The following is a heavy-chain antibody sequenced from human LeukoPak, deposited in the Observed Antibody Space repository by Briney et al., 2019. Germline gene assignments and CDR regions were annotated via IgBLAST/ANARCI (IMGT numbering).Heavy chain of an antibody. D-gene: IGHD1-26*01. CDR1: GFTFSSYS. J-gene: IGHJ4*02. CDR2: ISYDGSNK. V-gene: IGHV3-30*01. CDR3: ARDRGGTNYFGYFDY. Sequence: GRSLRLSCAASGFTFSSYSMHWVRQAPGKGLEWVAVISYDGSNKYYADSVKGRFTISRDNSKNTLYLQMNSLRAEDTAVYHCARDRGGTNYFGYFDYWGQGTLVTVSS.